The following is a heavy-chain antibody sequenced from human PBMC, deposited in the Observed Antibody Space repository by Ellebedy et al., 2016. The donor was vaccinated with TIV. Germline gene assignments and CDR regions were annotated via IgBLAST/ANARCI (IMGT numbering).Heavy chain of an antibody. D-gene: IGHD1-26*01. CDR2: VNAIGTAT. Sequence: GESLKISCTASGFAFSRYWMHWVRQVPGKGLEWVARVNAIGTATRYADSVKGRLTISRDNAKNSLYLQMNSLRAEDTAVYYCARPRYSGVTLRLFFDYWGQGTLVTVSS. CDR1: GFAFSRYW. V-gene: IGHV3-74*01. CDR3: ARPRYSGVTLRLFFDY. J-gene: IGHJ4*02.